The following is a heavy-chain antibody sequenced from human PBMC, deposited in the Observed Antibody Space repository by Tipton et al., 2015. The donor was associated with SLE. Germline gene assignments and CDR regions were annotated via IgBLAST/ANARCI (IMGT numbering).Heavy chain of an antibody. D-gene: IGHD3-16*01. CDR1: GGSISSYY. Sequence: TLSLTCTVSGGSISSYYWSWIRQPPGKGLEWIGEINHSGSTNYNPSLKSRVTISVDTSKNQFSLKLSSVTAADTAVHYCARGGGFDPWGQGTLVTVSS. V-gene: IGHV4-34*01. CDR2: INHSGST. J-gene: IGHJ5*02. CDR3: ARGGGFDP.